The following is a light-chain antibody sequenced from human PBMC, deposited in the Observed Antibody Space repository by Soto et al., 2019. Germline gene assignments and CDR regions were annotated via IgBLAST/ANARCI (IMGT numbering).Light chain of an antibody. V-gene: IGLV2-8*01. Sequence: QSALTQPPSASGSPGQSVTISCTGTSSDVGGYNYVSWYQQHPGKAPKVMIYEVSKRPSGVPDRFSGSKSGKTASLTDSGLEAEDESDSYCSAYTGSNTLVIFGGGTQLTVL. CDR3: SAYTGSNTLVI. CDR1: SSDVGGYNY. J-gene: IGLJ2*01. CDR2: EVS.